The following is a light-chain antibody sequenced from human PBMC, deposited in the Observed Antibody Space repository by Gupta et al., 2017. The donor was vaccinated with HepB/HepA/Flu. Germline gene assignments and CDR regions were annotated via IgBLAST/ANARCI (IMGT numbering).Light chain of an antibody. CDR1: KLGDKY. V-gene: IGLV3-1*01. Sequence: SYELTQPPSVSVSPGQPASIPCSGDKLGDKYARWYQQKPGQSPVLVIYQDSKRPSGIPERFSGSNAGNTATLTISGTQAMDEADYYCQAWDSSIVVFGGGTKLTVL. CDR3: QAWDSSIVV. CDR2: QDS. J-gene: IGLJ2*01.